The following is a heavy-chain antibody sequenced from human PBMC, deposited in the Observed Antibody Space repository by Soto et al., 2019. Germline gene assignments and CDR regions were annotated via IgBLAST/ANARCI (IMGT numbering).Heavy chain of an antibody. CDR2: IWYDGSNK. CDR3: ARSYGSGSYFDY. D-gene: IGHD3-10*01. V-gene: IGHV3-33*01. CDR1: GFTFSSYG. J-gene: IGHJ4*02. Sequence: VGSLRLSCAASGFTFSSYGMHWVRQAPGKGLEWVAVIWYDGSNKYYADSVKGRFTISRDNSKNTLYLQMNSLRAEDTAVYYCARSYGSGSYFDYWGQGTLVTAPQ.